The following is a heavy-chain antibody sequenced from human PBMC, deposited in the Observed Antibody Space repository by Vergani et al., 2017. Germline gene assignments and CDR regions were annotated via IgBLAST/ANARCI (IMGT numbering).Heavy chain of an antibody. CDR2: ISYDGNNK. CDR3: ASAGLMTTVPQGFQH. J-gene: IGHJ1*01. V-gene: IGHV3-30*14. Sequence: QVQLVESGGGVVQPGRSLRLSCAASGFTFSSYAMHWVRQAPGKGLEWVAVISYDGNNKYYADSVKGRFTISRHNSKNTLYLQMNSLRAEDTAVYYCASAGLMTTVPQGFQHWGQGTLVTVSS. CDR1: GFTFSSYA. D-gene: IGHD4-17*01.